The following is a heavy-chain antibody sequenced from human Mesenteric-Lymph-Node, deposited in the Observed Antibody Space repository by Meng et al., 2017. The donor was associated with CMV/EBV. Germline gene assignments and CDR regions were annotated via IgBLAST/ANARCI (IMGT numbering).Heavy chain of an antibody. V-gene: IGHV3-30*02. CDR1: GFSFRTSH. D-gene: IGHD1-1*01. Sequence: GGSLRLSCAASGFSFRTSHMHWVRQAPGKGLEWVAYIWYDETEKSSADSVRGRFTVSRDNSKNTLYLQMSSLRPEDTAIYYCATDGCYWNLVDWGQGTLVTVSS. CDR3: ATDGCYWNLVD. J-gene: IGHJ4*02. CDR2: IWYDETEK.